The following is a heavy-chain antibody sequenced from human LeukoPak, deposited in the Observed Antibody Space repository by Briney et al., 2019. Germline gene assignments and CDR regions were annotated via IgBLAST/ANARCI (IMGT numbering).Heavy chain of an antibody. CDR1: GGSISSYY. CDR3: ARVAPPPLAYCGGDCSLNFDY. D-gene: IGHD2-21*02. J-gene: IGHJ4*02. V-gene: IGHV4-4*07. Sequence: PSETLSLTCTVSGGSISSYYWSWVRQPAGKGLEWIGRIYASGNTNYNPSLKSRVTISVDTSKNQFSLKLSSVTAADTAVYYCARVAPPPLAYCGGDCSLNFDYWGQGTLVTVSS. CDR2: IYASGNT.